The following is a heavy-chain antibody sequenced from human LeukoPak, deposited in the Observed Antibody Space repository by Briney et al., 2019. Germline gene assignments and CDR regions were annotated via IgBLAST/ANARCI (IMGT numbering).Heavy chain of an antibody. D-gene: IGHD2-8*01. Sequence: SETLSLTCTVSGGSINGNDYYWGWIRQPPGKGLEWIGSIYYSGSTYYNPSLKSRVTISADTSKNQFFLRLSSVTAADTAMYYCARTNYYFYYMDVWGRGTTVTVSS. CDR1: GGSINGNDYY. J-gene: IGHJ6*03. CDR3: ARTNYYFYYMDV. V-gene: IGHV4-39*01. CDR2: IYYSGST.